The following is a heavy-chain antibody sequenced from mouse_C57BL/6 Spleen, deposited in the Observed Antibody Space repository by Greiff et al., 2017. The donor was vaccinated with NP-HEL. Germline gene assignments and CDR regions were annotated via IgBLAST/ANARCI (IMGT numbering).Heavy chain of an antibody. CDR1: GYTFTSYG. D-gene: IGHD4-1*01. V-gene: IGHV1-81*01. CDR2: IYPRSGNT. J-gene: IGHJ3*01. CDR3: GLGWFAY. Sequence: VQLQQSGAELARPGASVKLSCKASGYTFTSYGISWVKQRTGQGLEWIGEIYPRSGNTYYNEKFKGKATLTADKSSSTAYMELRSLTSEDSAVYFCGLGWFAYWGQGTLVTVSA.